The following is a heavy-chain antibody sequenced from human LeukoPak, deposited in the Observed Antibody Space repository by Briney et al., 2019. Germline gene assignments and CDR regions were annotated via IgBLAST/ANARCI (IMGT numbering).Heavy chain of an antibody. CDR3: ARAGSNWNYVY. Sequence: GGSLRLSCAASGFTFSSYWMNWARQAPGKGLEWVASINHNGNVNYYVDSVKGRFTISRDNTKNSSSLQMNSLRAEDTAVYYCARAGSNWNYVYWGQGTLVTVSS. CDR1: GFTFSSYW. CDR2: INHNGNVN. V-gene: IGHV3-7*01. J-gene: IGHJ4*02. D-gene: IGHD1-7*01.